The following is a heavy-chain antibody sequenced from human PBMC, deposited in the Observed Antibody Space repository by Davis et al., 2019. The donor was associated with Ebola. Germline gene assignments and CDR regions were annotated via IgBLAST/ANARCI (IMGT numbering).Heavy chain of an antibody. V-gene: IGHV3-23*01. J-gene: IGHJ6*02. D-gene: IGHD2-2*01. CDR2: ISGTGVST. CDR1: GFTFGSYW. CDR3: ARGFGAAMNKYDV. Sequence: GGSLRLSCAASGFTFGSYWMSWVRQAPGKGLEWVSGISGTGVSTYYADSVKGRFTISRDNSKNTLYLQMNSLRAEDTAVYYCARGFGAAMNKYDVWGQGTTVTVSS.